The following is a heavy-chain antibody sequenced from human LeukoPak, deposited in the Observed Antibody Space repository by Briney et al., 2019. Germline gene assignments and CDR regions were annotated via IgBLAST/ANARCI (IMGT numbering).Heavy chain of an antibody. CDR3: ARDSIAAAGSDY. V-gene: IGHV3-23*01. CDR2: ISGSGDYT. Sequence: GGSLRLSCAASGFTFNSYAMSWVRQAPGKGLEWVSAISGSGDYTYYADSVKGRVTISRDNSKNTLYLQMSSLRAEDTAVYYCARDSIAAAGSDYWGQGTLVTVSS. CDR1: GFTFNSYA. D-gene: IGHD6-13*01. J-gene: IGHJ4*02.